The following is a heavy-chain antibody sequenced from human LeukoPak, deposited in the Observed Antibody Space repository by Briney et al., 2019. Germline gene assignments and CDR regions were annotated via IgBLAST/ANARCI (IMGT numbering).Heavy chain of an antibody. CDR1: GFIFSDYA. Sequence: GGSLRLSCAASGFIFSDYAMHWVRQAPGKGLEGVAQIWFDGSKKNYADSVKGRFTISRDQSNNTVSLQMNSLRAEDTALYYCAKDGQSYAPYAMDVWGQGTTVTVSS. J-gene: IGHJ6*02. CDR3: AKDGQSYAPYAMDV. D-gene: IGHD5-18*01. V-gene: IGHV3-30*02. CDR2: IWFDGSKK.